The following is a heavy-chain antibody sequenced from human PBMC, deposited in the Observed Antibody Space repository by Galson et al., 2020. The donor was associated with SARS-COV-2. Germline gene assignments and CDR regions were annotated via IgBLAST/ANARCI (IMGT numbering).Heavy chain of an antibody. V-gene: IGHV3-48*02. CDR2: ITSISSTI. CDR1: GFTFSDYS. CDR3: ARVFYGSGSYYRFFDY. J-gene: IGHJ4*02. D-gene: IGHD3-10*01. Sequence: GESLKISCAASGFTFSDYSMNWVRQAPGKGLEWVLYITSISSTIYYADSVKGRFTISRDNAKNSLYLQMNSLRDEDTAVDYCARVFYGSGSYYRFFDYGGQGILVTVSS.